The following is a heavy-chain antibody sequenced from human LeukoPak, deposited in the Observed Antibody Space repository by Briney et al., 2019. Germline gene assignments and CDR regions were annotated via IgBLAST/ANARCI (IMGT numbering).Heavy chain of an antibody. CDR2: MNPNSGNT. CDR3: ARGQRIAAAVDY. Sequence: ATVTVSCKASGYTFTSYDINLVRQATGQGLEWVGWMNPNSGNTGYAQKFQGRVTMTRNTSISTAYMELSSLRSEDTAVYYCARGQRIAAAVDYWGQGTLVTVSS. CDR1: GYTFTSYD. J-gene: IGHJ4*02. V-gene: IGHV1-8*01. D-gene: IGHD6-13*01.